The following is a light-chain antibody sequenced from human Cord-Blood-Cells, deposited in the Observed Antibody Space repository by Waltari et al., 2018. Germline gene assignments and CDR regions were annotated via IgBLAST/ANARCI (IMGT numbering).Light chain of an antibody. CDR2: DAS. J-gene: IGKJ2*01. Sequence: EILFTQSPATLSLSPGERATLSCRASQSVSSYLAWYQQKPGQAPRLLIDDASNIATGIPVRFSGSGSRTDFTLTISSLEPEDCAVYYCQQRSNWPYTFGQGTKLEIK. CDR3: QQRSNWPYT. V-gene: IGKV3-11*01. CDR1: QSVSSY.